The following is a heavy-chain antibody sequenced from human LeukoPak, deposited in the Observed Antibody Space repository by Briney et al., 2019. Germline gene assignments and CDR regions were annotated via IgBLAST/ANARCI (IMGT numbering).Heavy chain of an antibody. J-gene: IGHJ4*02. CDR1: GYTFTSYY. CDR3: ARVRYYGSGSYYTNPYFDY. Sequence: ASVKVSCKASGYTFTSYYMRWVRQAPGQGLEWMGIINPSGGSTSYAQKFQGRVTMTRDTSTSTVYMELSSLRSEDTAVYYCARVRYYGSGSYYTNPYFDYWGQGTLVTVSS. CDR2: INPSGGST. D-gene: IGHD3-10*01. V-gene: IGHV1-46*03.